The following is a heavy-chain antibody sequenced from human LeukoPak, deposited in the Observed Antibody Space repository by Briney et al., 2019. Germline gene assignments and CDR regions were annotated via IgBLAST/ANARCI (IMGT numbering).Heavy chain of an antibody. CDR3: ARVNVGYCSSTSCNTYYYYYMDV. J-gene: IGHJ6*03. CDR2: INPNSGGT. V-gene: IGHV1-2*02. CDR1: GYTFTGYY. Sequence: GASVKVSCKASGYTFTGYYMHWVRQAPGQGLEWMGWINPNSGGTNYAQKFQGRVTMTRDTSISTAYMELSRLRSDDTAVYYCARVNVGYCSSTSCNTYYYYYMDVWSKGTTVTVSS. D-gene: IGHD2-2*01.